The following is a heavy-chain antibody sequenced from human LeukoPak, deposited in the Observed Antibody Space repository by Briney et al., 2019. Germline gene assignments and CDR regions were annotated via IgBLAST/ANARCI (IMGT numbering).Heavy chain of an antibody. Sequence: GGSLRLSCAASGFILSNHWMHWVRQAPGKGLMWVSRINADGSNTRYADSVKGRFTISRDNAKNTLYLQMNSLRAEDTAVYYCTREVLNAFDSWGQGTLVTVSS. J-gene: IGHJ3*02. CDR2: INADGSNT. CDR1: GFILSNHW. CDR3: TREVLNAFDS. D-gene: IGHD3-10*01. V-gene: IGHV3-74*01.